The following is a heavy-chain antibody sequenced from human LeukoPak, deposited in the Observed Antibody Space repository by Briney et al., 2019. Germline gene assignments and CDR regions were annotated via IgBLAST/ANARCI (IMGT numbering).Heavy chain of an antibody. CDR3: ATFVYDSSGYDAFDI. J-gene: IGHJ3*02. D-gene: IGHD3-22*01. CDR1: GGSISSYY. V-gene: IGHV4-59*01. Sequence: SETLSLTCTVSGGSISSYYWSWIRQPPGKGLEWIGYIYYCGSTNYNPSLKSRVTISVDTSKNQFSLKLSSVTAADTAVYYCATFVYDSSGYDAFDIWGQGTMVTVSS. CDR2: IYYCGST.